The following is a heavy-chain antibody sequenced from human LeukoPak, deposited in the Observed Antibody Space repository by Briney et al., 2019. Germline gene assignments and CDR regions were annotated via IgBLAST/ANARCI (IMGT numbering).Heavy chain of an antibody. D-gene: IGHD1-7*01. CDR1: RDTFTCCY. V-gene: IGHV1-2*02. Sequence: ASLKVSCKASRDTFTCCYMHWVRQAPGQGLEWMGWIKPNRGDTNYAQKLRGRGTMTRDTSISTAYKERTRLTPDDTAVYYCARGGAITETPLWNWGQGTLVTVSS. CDR2: IKPNRGDT. J-gene: IGHJ4*02. CDR3: ARGGAITETPLWN.